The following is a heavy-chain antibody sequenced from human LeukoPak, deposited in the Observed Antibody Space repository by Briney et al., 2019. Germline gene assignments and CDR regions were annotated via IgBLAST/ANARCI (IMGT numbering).Heavy chain of an antibody. D-gene: IGHD3-22*01. CDR3: ARRTPYSDSSGYYYYYFDY. CDR2: INHSGST. CDR1: GGSFSGYY. Sequence: SETLSLTCAVYGGSFSGYYWSWIRQPPGKGLEWIGEINHSGSTNYNPSLKSRVTISVDTSKNQFSLKLSSVTAADTAVYYCARRTPYSDSSGYYYYYFDYWGQGTLVTVSS. V-gene: IGHV4-34*01. J-gene: IGHJ4*02.